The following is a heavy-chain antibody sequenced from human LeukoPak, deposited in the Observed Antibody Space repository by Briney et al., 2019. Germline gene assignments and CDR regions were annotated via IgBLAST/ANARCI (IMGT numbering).Heavy chain of an antibody. CDR2: TYYRSKWYN. CDR1: GDSVSSNSAA. Sequence: PSQTLSLTCAISGDSVSSNSAAWNWIRQSPSRGLEWLGRTYYRSKWYNDYAVSVKSRITINPDTSKNQFSLQLNSVTPEDTAVYYCARTLVYGGPYCSGGSCFRAALYYFDYWGQGTLVTVSS. CDR3: ARTLVYGGPYCSGGSCFRAALYYFDY. J-gene: IGHJ4*02. D-gene: IGHD2-15*01. V-gene: IGHV6-1*01.